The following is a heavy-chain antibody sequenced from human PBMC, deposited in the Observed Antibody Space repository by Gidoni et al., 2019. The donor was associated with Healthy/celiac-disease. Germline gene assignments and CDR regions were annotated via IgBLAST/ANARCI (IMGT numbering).Heavy chain of an antibody. V-gene: IGHV4-39*01. Sequence: QLQLQESGPGLVKPSETLYLTCTVSGGSISSSSYYWGWIRQPPGKGLEWLGSIYYSGSTYYNPSLKSRVTISVDTSKNQCSLKLSSVTAADTAVYYCARAPHTAMFPFYYYYGMDVWGQGTTVTVSS. CDR2: IYYSGST. J-gene: IGHJ6*02. CDR1: GGSISSSSYY. CDR3: ARAPHTAMFPFYYYYGMDV. D-gene: IGHD5-18*01.